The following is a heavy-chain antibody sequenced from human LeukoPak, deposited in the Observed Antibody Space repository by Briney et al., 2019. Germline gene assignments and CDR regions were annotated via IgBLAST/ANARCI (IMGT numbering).Heavy chain of an antibody. CDR2: IYSGGST. CDR1: GFTVSSNY. V-gene: IGHV3-53*01. CDR3: ARGNYYGSSGYYLDY. J-gene: IGHJ4*02. Sequence: GGSLRLSCAASGFTVSSNYMSWVRQAPGRGLEGVSVIYSGGSTYYADSVKGRFTISRDNSKNTLYLQMTSLRAEDTAVFYCARGNYYGSSGYYLDYWGQGTLVTVSS. D-gene: IGHD3-22*01.